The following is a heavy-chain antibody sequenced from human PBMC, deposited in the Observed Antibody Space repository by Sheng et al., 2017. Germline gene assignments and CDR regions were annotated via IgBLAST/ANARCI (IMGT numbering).Heavy chain of an antibody. CDR2: IRSKAYGGTT. D-gene: IGHD6-13*01. Sequence: EVQLVESGGGLVQPGRSLRLSCTASGFTFGDYAMSWVRQAPGKGLEWVGFIRSKAYGGTTEYAASVKGRFTISRDDSKSIAYLQMNSLKTEDTAVYYCTRAQGDSSSWPLYYFDYWGQGTLVTVSS. CDR3: TRAQGDSSSWPLYYFDY. J-gene: IGHJ4*02. V-gene: IGHV3-49*04. CDR1: GFTFGDYA.